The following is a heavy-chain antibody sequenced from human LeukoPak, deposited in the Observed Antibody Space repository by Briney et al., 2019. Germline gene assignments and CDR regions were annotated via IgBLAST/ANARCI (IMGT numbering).Heavy chain of an antibody. CDR1: GFTFTTFA. J-gene: IGHJ4*02. CDR2: ISDSGAST. Sequence: TGGSLRLSCAASGFTFTTFAMSWVRQAPGKGLGWVSTISDSGASTYYADSVKGRFTISRDNSKNTLYLQMNSLRAEDTAVYYCAKSHSVGYRGYFDYWGQGTLVTVSS. CDR3: AKSHSVGYRGYFDY. V-gene: IGHV3-23*01. D-gene: IGHD5-12*01.